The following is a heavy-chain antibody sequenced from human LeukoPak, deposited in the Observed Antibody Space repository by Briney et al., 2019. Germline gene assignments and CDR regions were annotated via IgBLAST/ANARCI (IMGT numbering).Heavy chain of an antibody. CDR1: GGSFSGCY. J-gene: IGHJ2*01. Sequence: PSETLSLTCAVYGGSFSGCYWSWVRQPPGKGLEWIGEINHSGSTNYNPSLKSRVTISVDTSKNQFSLKLSSVTAADTAVYYCARGRYCSSTSCYIPKPSYWYFDLWGRGTLVTVSS. CDR2: INHSGST. D-gene: IGHD2-2*02. V-gene: IGHV4-34*01. CDR3: ARGRYCSSTSCYIPKPSYWYFDL.